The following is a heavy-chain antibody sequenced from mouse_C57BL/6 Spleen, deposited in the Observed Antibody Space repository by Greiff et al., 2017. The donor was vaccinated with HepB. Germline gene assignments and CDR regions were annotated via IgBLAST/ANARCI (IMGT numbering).Heavy chain of an antibody. CDR1: GYTFTDYY. CDR3: ARGRILFITTDYYAMDY. J-gene: IGHJ4*01. CDR2: IFPGSGST. Sequence: QVQLQQSGPELVKPGASVKISCKASGYTFTDYYINWVKQRPGQGLEWIGWIFPGSGSTYYNEKFKGTATLTVDKSSSTAYMLLSSLTSEDSAVYFCARGRILFITTDYYAMDYWGQGTSVTVSS. D-gene: IGHD1-1*01. V-gene: IGHV1-75*01.